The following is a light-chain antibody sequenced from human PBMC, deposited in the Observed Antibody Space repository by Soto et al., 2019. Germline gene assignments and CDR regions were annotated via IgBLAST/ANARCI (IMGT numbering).Light chain of an antibody. CDR1: SSDVGGYNY. CDR2: EVS. Sequence: QSALTQPPCASGSPGQSVTISCTGSSSDVGGYNYVSWYQQHPGKAPKLMIYEVSKRPSGVPGRLSGSKSGNTASLTVSGLQAEDEADYYCSSYGGSNTVVFGGGTKLTVL. V-gene: IGLV2-8*01. J-gene: IGLJ2*01. CDR3: SSYGGSNTVV.